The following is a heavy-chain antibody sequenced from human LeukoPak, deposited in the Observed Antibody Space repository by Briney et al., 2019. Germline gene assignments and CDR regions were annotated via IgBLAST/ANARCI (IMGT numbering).Heavy chain of an antibody. J-gene: IGHJ4*02. D-gene: IGHD6-6*01. CDR1: GGSINNYY. V-gene: IGHV4-59*08. CDR2: VYYSGST. Sequence: PSETLSLACTVSGGSINNYYWSWIRQPPGKGLEWIGYVYYSGSTNYNPSLKSRVTISLDTSKKQFSLKLSSVTAADTAVYYCARGGIAARLANWGQGTLVTVSS. CDR3: ARGGIAARLAN.